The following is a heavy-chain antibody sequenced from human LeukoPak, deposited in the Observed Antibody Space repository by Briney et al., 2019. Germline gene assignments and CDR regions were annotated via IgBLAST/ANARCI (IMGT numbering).Heavy chain of an antibody. Sequence: GRSLRLSCAASGFTFSSYGMHWVRQAPGKGLEWVAVIWYDGSNKYYADSVKGQFTISRDNSKNTLYLQMNSLRAEDTAVYYCARDRGPNRSSITIFGVVDYWGQGTLVTVSS. CDR3: ARDRGPNRSSITIFGVVDY. D-gene: IGHD3-3*01. J-gene: IGHJ4*02. CDR1: GFTFSSYG. V-gene: IGHV3-33*01. CDR2: IWYDGSNK.